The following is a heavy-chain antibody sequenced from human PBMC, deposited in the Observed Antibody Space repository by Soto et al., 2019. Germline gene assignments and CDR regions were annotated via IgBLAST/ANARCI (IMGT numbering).Heavy chain of an antibody. CDR2: ISGSSSYI. CDR3: ARRRAPAETTRYFDY. Sequence: GGSLRLSCAASGFTFSSYAMSWVRQAPGKGLEWVSAISGSSSYIYYADSVKGRFTISRDNAKNSLYLQMNSLRAEDTAVYYCARRRAPAETTRYFDYWGQGTLVTVSS. V-gene: IGHV3-21*01. D-gene: IGHD1-1*01. J-gene: IGHJ4*02. CDR1: GFTFSSYA.